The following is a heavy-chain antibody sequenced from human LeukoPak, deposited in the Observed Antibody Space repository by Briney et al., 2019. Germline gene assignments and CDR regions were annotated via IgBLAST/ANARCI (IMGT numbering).Heavy chain of an antibody. CDR3: ASASRIAAAGDY. V-gene: IGHV3-7*01. Sequence: GGSLRLSCAASGFTFSSYWMSWVRQAPGKGLEWVANIKQDGSEKYYVDSVKGRCTISRDNAKNSLYLQMNSLRAEDTAVYYCASASRIAAAGDYWGQGTLVTVSS. D-gene: IGHD6-13*01. CDR2: IKQDGSEK. CDR1: GFTFSSYW. J-gene: IGHJ4*02.